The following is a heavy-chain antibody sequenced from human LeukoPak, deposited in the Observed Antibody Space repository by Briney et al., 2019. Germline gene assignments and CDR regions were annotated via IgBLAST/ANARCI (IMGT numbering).Heavy chain of an antibody. Sequence: SETLPLTCTVSGGSINSGRYNWAWIRQHPGKGLEWIGYIYYNGNTYYNPSLRSRLMMSIDTSENRFSLTLTSVTAADTAVYYCARDVVGATSFDLWGRGTLVTVSS. D-gene: IGHD1-26*01. V-gene: IGHV4-31*03. J-gene: IGHJ2*01. CDR1: GGSINSGRYN. CDR2: IYYNGNT. CDR3: ARDVVGATSFDL.